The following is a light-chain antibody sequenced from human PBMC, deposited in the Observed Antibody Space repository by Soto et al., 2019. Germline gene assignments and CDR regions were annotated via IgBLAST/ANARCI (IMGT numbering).Light chain of an antibody. CDR3: QQSHSTLSLT. Sequence: DIQMTQSPSSLSASVGDRVTITCRASQSIRTYLNWYQQKPGKAPNLLIYAASNLQSGVPSRFSGSGSGTDFTLTISSLQPEDFATYYCQQSHSTLSLTFGGGTKVEIK. CDR1: QSIRTY. V-gene: IGKV1-39*01. CDR2: AAS. J-gene: IGKJ4*01.